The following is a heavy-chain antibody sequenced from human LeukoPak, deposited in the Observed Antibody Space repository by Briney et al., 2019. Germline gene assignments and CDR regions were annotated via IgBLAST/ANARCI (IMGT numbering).Heavy chain of an antibody. CDR2: INPNSGGT. D-gene: IGHD3-9*01. V-gene: IGHV1-2*02. J-gene: IGHJ4*02. Sequence: GASVKVSCKASGYTFTGYYMHWVRQAPGQGLEWMGWINPNSGGTNYAQKFQGRVTMTRDTSISTAYMELSRLRSDDTAVYYCARGPFGPLSRYFDWLFPDYWGQGTLVTVSS. CDR1: GYTFTGYY. CDR3: ARGPFGPLSRYFDWLFPDY.